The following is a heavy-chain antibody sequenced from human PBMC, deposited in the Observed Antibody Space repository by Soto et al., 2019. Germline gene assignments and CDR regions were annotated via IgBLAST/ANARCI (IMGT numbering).Heavy chain of an antibody. CDR3: ARETFGAAGYYYYGMDV. CDR2: IYYTGST. Sequence: SETLSLTCTVSGGSISSGDYYWTWIRQPPGKGLEWIGYIYYTGSTYYNPALKSRVTISVDTSKNQFSLKLSSVTAADTAVYYCARETFGAAGYYYYGMDVWGQGTTVTVSS. V-gene: IGHV4-30-4*01. CDR1: GGSISSGDYY. D-gene: IGHD6-13*01. J-gene: IGHJ6*02.